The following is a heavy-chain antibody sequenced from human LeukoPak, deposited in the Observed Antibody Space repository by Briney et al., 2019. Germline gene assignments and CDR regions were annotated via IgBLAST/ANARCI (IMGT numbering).Heavy chain of an antibody. CDR1: GFTFSSYW. Sequence: PGGSLRLSCAASGFTFSSYWMHWVRQTPGKGLVWVSRINSDGSSTSYADSVKGRFTISRDSAKNTLYLQMNSLRAEDTAVYYCARAFWSGPPDYWGQGTLVTVSS. CDR2: INSDGSST. CDR3: ARAFWSGPPDY. J-gene: IGHJ4*02. D-gene: IGHD3-3*01. V-gene: IGHV3-74*01.